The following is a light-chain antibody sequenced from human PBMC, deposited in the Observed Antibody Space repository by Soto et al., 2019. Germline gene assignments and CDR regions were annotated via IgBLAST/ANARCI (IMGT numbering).Light chain of an antibody. CDR3: QQRSDWPPIT. CDR2: DAS. J-gene: IGKJ5*01. CDR1: QSIGSD. Sequence: EIVMTQSPATLSVSPGEGATLSCRASQSIGSDLAWYQQRPGQAPRLLIYDASTRATDIPARFSGTGSGTDFTLTISSLQSEDFAVYYCQQRSDWPPITFGQGTRLEIK. V-gene: IGKV3-15*01.